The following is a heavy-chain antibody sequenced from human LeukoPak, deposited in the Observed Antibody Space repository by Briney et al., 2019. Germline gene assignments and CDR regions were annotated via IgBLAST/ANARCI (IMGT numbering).Heavy chain of an antibody. CDR2: IRSSSSSYT. V-gene: IGHV3-11*06. J-gene: IGHJ4*02. CDR3: ARGYYDNSGYYFPFDF. D-gene: IGHD3-22*01. Sequence: PGGSLRLSCAASGFTFSEYYMSWIRQAPGKGLEWVSYIRSSSSSYTNYADSVKGRFTISRDNAKNSLYLQMNSLRAEDTAVYYCARGYYDNSGYYFPFDFWGQGTLVTVSS. CDR1: GFTFSEYY.